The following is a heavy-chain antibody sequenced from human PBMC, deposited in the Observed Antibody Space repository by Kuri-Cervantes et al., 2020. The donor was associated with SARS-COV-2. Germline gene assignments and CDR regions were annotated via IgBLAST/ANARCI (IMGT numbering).Heavy chain of an antibody. CDR2: ISSSSSYI. Sequence: GESLKISCAASGFTVSSNYMSWVRQAPGKGLEWVSSISSSSSYIYYADSVKGRFTISRDNAKNSLYLQMNSLRAEDTAVYYCATTDYGYCSSTSRTRRPRCAFDIWGQGTMVTVSS. D-gene: IGHD2-2*03. J-gene: IGHJ3*02. CDR3: ATTDYGYCSSTSRTRRPRCAFDI. CDR1: GFTVSSNY. V-gene: IGHV3-21*01.